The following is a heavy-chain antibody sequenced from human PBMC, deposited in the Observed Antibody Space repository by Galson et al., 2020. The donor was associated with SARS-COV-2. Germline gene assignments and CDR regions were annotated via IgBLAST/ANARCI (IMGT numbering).Heavy chain of an antibody. D-gene: IGHD2-21*01. Sequence: SGPTLVQHTQTLTLTYTFSGFSLTTSGVGVGWIRQPPGKALEWLAIIYRDDDERYSPSLKSRLTIPKDTSKNQVVLTMTNMDPVDTATYYCAHRRSCSDEGGGDGDIYFSAFEVWGQGTMVTVSS. V-gene: IGHV2-5*02. J-gene: IGHJ3*01. CDR2: IYRDDDE. CDR3: AHRRSCSDEGGGDGDIYFSAFEV. CDR1: GFSLTTSGVG.